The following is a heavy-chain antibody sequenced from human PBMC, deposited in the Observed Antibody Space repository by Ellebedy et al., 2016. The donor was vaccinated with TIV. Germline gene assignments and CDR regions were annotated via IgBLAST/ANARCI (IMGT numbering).Heavy chain of an antibody. CDR1: GGSIRTYY. CDR2: MYHSGST. J-gene: IGHJ2*01. Sequence: MPGGSLRLSCNVSGGSIRTYYWSWIRQSPGKGLEWIGYMYHSGSTNYNPSLKSRVTMSIDTSKNQFSLKLTSVTAADTAVYYCARQMFYYGSGSYKPSYWYFDLWGRGTLVTVSS. D-gene: IGHD3-10*01. CDR3: ARQMFYYGSGSYKPSYWYFDL. V-gene: IGHV4-59*08.